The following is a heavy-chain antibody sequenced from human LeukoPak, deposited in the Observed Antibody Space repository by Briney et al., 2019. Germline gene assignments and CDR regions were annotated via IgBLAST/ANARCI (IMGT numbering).Heavy chain of an antibody. CDR3: AREGTLGVYFDY. J-gene: IGHJ4*02. V-gene: IGHV3-30-3*01. Sequence: PGGSLRLSCAASGFTFSSYAMHWVRQAPGKGLEWVAVISYDGSNKYYADSVKGRFTISRDNSKNTLYLQMNSLSAEDTAVYYCAREGTLGVYFDYWGQGTLVTVSS. CDR2: ISYDGSNK. CDR1: GFTFSSYA.